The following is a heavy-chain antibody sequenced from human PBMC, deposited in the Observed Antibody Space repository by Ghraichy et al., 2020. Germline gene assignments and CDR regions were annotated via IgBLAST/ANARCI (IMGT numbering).Heavy chain of an antibody. CDR1: GGSIRSTGHY. CDR3: ARRGFFTPSNHFET. Sequence: SETLSLTCTVSGGSIRSTGHYWGWVRQPPGKGLEWIGSRFYSGDSYYDSSLKSRIHMSVDTSQNQFSLRFTSVTAADTALYFSARRGFFTPSNHFETWGQATLVAVSS. CDR2: RFYSGDS. J-gene: IGHJ4*02. V-gene: IGHV4-39*01. D-gene: IGHD2/OR15-2a*01.